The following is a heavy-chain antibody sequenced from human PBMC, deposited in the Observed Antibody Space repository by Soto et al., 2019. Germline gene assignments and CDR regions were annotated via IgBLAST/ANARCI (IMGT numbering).Heavy chain of an antibody. D-gene: IGHD3-10*01. CDR2: INPSGGST. CDR1: GYTFTSYY. CDR3: ARDGITMVRGVFSGMDV. V-gene: IGHV1-46*01. J-gene: IGHJ6*02. Sequence: GASVKVSCKASGYTFTSYYMHWVRQAPRQGLEWMGIINPSGGSTSYAQKFQGRVTMTRDTSTSTVYMELSSLRSEDTAVYYCARDGITMVRGVFSGMDVWGQGTTVTVSS.